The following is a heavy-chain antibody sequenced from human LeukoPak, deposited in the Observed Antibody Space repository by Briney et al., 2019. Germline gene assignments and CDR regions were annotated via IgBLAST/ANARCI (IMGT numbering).Heavy chain of an antibody. CDR3: ARDQSRICSGGSCYSGWFDP. CDR2: IKQDGSEK. D-gene: IGHD2-15*01. CDR1: GFTFSAYW. V-gene: IGHV3-7*05. J-gene: IGHJ5*02. Sequence: GGSLRLSCAASGFTFSAYWMSWVRQSPGKGLNWVANIKQDGSEKYYVDSVKGRFTISRDNAKNSLYLQMNSLRAEDTAVYYCARDQSRICSGGSCYSGWFDPWGQGTLVTVSS.